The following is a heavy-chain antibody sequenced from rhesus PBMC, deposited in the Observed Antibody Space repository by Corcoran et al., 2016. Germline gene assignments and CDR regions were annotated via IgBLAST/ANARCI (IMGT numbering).Heavy chain of an antibody. CDR1: GYNFTSYW. V-gene: IGHV5-20*02. J-gene: IGHJ4*01. D-gene: IGHD5-24*01. CDR2: FDPSDSDT. CDR3: AKGYSGYKTHFDY. Sequence: EVQLVQSGAEVKRPGESLKISCKTSGYNFTSYWLSWVRPMPGKGLEWIGAFDPSDSDTRDSPSVQGQVTISADKSISTAYLQWSSLKASDTATYYCAKGYSGYKTHFDYWGQGVLVTVSS.